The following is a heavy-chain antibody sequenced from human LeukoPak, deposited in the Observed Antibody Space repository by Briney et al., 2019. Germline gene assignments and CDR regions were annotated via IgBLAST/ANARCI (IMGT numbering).Heavy chain of an antibody. CDR1: GHIVTTHY. Sequence: ASVKVSCKASGHIVTTHYIHWVRQAPGQGLEWMGIINPRSGETTYAQKFEGRVTMTRDTSTSTVYMELGSLGFEDTALYYCAGDLIVIIDDSNIHSGYYYSGMDVWGQGTTVTVSS. D-gene: IGHD2/OR15-2a*01. CDR3: AGDLIVIIDDSNIHSGYYYSGMDV. CDR2: INPRSGET. V-gene: IGHV1-46*01. J-gene: IGHJ6*02.